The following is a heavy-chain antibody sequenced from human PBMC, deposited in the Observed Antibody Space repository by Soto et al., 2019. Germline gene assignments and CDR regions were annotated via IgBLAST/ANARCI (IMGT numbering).Heavy chain of an antibody. D-gene: IGHD6-19*01. CDR3: AKVNGYSSGWFDY. Sequence: EVQLLESGGGLVQPGGSLRLSCAASGFTFSSDAMSWVRQAPGKGLEWVSAISGSGGSTYYADSVKGRFTISRDNSKNTLCLQMNSLRAEDTAVYYCAKVNGYSSGWFDYWGQGTLVTVSS. CDR2: ISGSGGST. V-gene: IGHV3-23*01. J-gene: IGHJ4*02. CDR1: GFTFSSDA.